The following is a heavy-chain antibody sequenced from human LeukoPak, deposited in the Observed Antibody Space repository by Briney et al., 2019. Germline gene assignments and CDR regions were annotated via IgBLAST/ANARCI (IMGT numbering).Heavy chain of an antibody. CDR1: GFTFSSYS. Sequence: GGSLRLSCAASGFTFSSYSMNWVRQAPGKGLEWVSSISSSSSYIYYADAVKGRFTISRDNAKNSLYLQMNSLRAEDMAVYYCARPRYSSSWPRLDAFDIWGQGTMVTVSS. D-gene: IGHD6-13*01. J-gene: IGHJ3*02. V-gene: IGHV3-21*01. CDR3: ARPRYSSSWPRLDAFDI. CDR2: ISSSSSYI.